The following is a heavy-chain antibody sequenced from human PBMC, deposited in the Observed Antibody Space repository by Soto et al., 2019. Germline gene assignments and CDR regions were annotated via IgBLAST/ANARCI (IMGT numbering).Heavy chain of an antibody. Sequence: SVNVSFQSSVGTFSSYAMTLVRQAPGQGLEWMGGIIPIFGTANYAQKFQGRVTITADKSTSTAYMELSRLRSEDTAVYYCARSYQRTIFGVVIPFDYDDCMDGWGQGSTVTVSS. V-gene: IGHV1-69*06. D-gene: IGHD3-3*01. CDR3: ARSYQRTIFGVVIPFDYDDCMDG. CDR1: VGTFSSYA. CDR2: IIPIFGTA. J-gene: IGHJ6*02.